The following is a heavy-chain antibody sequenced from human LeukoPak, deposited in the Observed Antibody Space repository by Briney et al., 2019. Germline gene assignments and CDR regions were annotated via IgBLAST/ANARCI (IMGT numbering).Heavy chain of an antibody. CDR2: IWYDGSSK. Sequence: GGSLRLSCAASGFTFSSYDMHWVRQAPAKGLEWVAVIWYDGSSKYYADSVKGRFTTSRDNSKNTLYLQMDSLRAEDTAVYYCARVHSSSWAYFDNWGQGTLVTVSS. J-gene: IGHJ4*02. CDR3: ARVHSSSWAYFDN. CDR1: GFTFSSYD. D-gene: IGHD6-13*01. V-gene: IGHV3-33*01.